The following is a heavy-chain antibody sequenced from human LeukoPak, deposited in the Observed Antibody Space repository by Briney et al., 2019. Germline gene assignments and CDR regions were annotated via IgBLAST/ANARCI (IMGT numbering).Heavy chain of an antibody. V-gene: IGHV4-39*01. D-gene: IGHD1-1*01. CDR2: IYYSGST. CDR1: GGSISSSSYY. Sequence: PSETLSLTCTVSGGSISSSSYYWGWIRQPPGKGLEWIGSIYYSGSTYYNPSLKSRVTMSVNTSKNQFSLSLSVVAAADTAVYYCAKLSSNWYFDSWGRGTLVTVSS. CDR3: AKLSSNWYFDS. J-gene: IGHJ4*02.